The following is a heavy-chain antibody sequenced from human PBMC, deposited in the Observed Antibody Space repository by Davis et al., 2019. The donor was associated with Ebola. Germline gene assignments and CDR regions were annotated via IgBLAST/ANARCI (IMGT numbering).Heavy chain of an antibody. D-gene: IGHD6-19*01. CDR3: ARGWLVSAFDI. V-gene: IGHV4-59*11. CDR2: VYYSGST. CDR1: GGSISYHY. Sequence: PSETLSLTCTVSGGSISYHYWSWIRQPPGKGLEWIGYVYYSGSTNYNPSLKSRVTISVDTSKNQFSLNLSSVTAADTAVYYCARGWLVSAFDIWGQGTMVTVSS. J-gene: IGHJ3*02.